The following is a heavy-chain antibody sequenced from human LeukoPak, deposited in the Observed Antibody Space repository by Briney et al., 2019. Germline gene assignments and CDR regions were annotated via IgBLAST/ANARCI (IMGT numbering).Heavy chain of an antibody. CDR3: ARAAGSYGYDFFDY. Sequence: SETLSLTCTVSGGSISSYYWSWIRQPPGKGLEWIGYIYYSGSTNYNPSLKSRVTISVDTSKNQFSLKPSSVTAADTAVYYCARAAGSYGYDFFDYWGQGTLVTVSS. V-gene: IGHV4-59*01. J-gene: IGHJ4*02. D-gene: IGHD5-18*01. CDR2: IYYSGST. CDR1: GGSISSYY.